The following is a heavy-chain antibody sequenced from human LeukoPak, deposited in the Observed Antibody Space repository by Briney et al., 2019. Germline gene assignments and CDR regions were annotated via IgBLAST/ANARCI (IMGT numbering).Heavy chain of an antibody. J-gene: IGHJ4*02. Sequence: SETLSLTCTVSGYSISSGYYWGWIRQPPGKGLEWIGFIYHSGSTYYNPSLKSRVTISVDTSKNQFSLKLSSVTAADTAVYYCARVRKWLLDYWGQGTLVTVSS. CDR2: IYHSGST. D-gene: IGHD3-22*01. V-gene: IGHV4-38-2*02. CDR1: GYSISSGYY. CDR3: ARVRKWLLDY.